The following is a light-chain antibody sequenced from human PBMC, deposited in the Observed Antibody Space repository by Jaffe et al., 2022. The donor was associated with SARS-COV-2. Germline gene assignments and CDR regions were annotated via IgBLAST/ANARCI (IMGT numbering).Light chain of an antibody. CDR2: DAS. Sequence: DIQMTQSPSSLSASVGDRVTITCRASQSISNYLNWYQQKPGKAPKLLINDASSLQSGVPSRFSGSGSGTDFTLTISSLQPEDFATYFCQQSYSAPRTFGQGTKVEIK. J-gene: IGKJ1*01. CDR3: QQSYSAPRT. CDR1: QSISNY. V-gene: IGKV1-39*01.